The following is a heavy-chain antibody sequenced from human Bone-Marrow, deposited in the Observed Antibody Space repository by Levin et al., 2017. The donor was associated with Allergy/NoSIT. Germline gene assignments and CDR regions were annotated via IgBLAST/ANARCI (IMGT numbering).Heavy chain of an antibody. J-gene: IGHJ4*02. CDR1: GGSFSGYY. CDR2: INHSGST. V-gene: IGHV4-34*01. CDR3: ARGRLDYYDSSGGPVDY. D-gene: IGHD3-22*01. Sequence: PSETLSLTCAVYGGSFSGYYWSWIRQPPGKGLEWIGEINHSGSTNYNPSLKSRVTISVDTSKNQFSLKLSSVTAADTAVYFCARGRLDYYDSSGGPVDYWGQGTLVTVSS.